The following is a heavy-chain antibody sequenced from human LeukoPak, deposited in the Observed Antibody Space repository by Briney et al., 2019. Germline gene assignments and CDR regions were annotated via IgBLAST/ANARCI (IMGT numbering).Heavy chain of an antibody. CDR2: IIPIFGTA. CDR1: GGTFSSYA. V-gene: IGHV1-69*13. Sequence: ASVKVSCKASGGTFSSYAISWVRQAPGQGLEWMGGIIPIFGTANYAQKFQGRVTITADESTSTAYMELSSLRSEDTAVYYCARDIPWRFGELLYPHDAFDIWGQGTMVTVSS. CDR3: ARDIPWRFGELLYPHDAFDI. D-gene: IGHD3-10*01. J-gene: IGHJ3*02.